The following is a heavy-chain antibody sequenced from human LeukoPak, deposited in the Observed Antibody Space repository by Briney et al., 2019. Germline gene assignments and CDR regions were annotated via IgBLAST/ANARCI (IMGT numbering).Heavy chain of an antibody. D-gene: IGHD3-22*01. V-gene: IGHV3-11*04. CDR3: ARVDIVVEIFDY. J-gene: IGHJ4*02. CDR1: GFIFSDYY. Sequence: GGSLRLSCAASGFIFSDYYMSWIRQAPGKGLEWVSYISSSGSTIYYADSVKGRFTISRDNAKNSLYLQMNSLRAEDTAVYYCARVDIVVEIFDYWGQGTLVTVSS. CDR2: ISSSGSTI.